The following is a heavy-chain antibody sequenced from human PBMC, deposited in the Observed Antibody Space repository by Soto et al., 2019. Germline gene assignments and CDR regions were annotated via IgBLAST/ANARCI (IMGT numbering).Heavy chain of an antibody. CDR3: ATDPYSESISGGYFDY. D-gene: IGHD2-15*01. V-gene: IGHV1-69*06. J-gene: IGHJ4*02. Sequence: QVQLVQSGAELQKPGSSVTVSCKAPGGTLSSYSFSWVRQAPGHGLEWMGGIIPIFGTADYAQKFQGRFTITADKSTSTVYMQLSSLTSEDTAVYYCATDPYSESISGGYFDYWGQGTLVTVSS. CDR2: IIPIFGTA. CDR1: GGTLSSYS.